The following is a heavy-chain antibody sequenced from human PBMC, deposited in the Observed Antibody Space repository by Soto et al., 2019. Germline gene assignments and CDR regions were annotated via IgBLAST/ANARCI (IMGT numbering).Heavy chain of an antibody. D-gene: IGHD6-19*01. CDR3: ARDLWLASYYYYGMDV. CDR1: GFTFSSYD. CDR2: IGTAGDT. J-gene: IGHJ6*02. V-gene: IGHV3-13*01. Sequence: PGGSLRLSCAASGFTFSSYDMHWVRQATGKGLEWVSAIGTAGDTYYPGSVKGRFTISRENAKNSLYLQMNSLRAGDTAVYYCARDLWLASYYYYGMDVWGQGTTVTVSS.